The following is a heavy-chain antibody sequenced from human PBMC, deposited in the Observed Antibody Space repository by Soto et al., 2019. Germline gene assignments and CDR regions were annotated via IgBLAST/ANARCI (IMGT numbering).Heavy chain of an antibody. Sequence: PGGSLRLSCAASGFSFNDNWMHWVRQVPGKGLMWVSRIKSDASDTIYADSVKGRFTVSRDSAKNTLYLQMNSLRVEDTAVYYCVREMPVHIRGGYYDYSVLDAWGEGTKVTVSS. J-gene: IGHJ6*04. CDR2: IKSDASDT. D-gene: IGHD2-2*01. CDR1: GFSFNDNW. V-gene: IGHV3-74*01. CDR3: VREMPVHIRGGYYDYSVLDA.